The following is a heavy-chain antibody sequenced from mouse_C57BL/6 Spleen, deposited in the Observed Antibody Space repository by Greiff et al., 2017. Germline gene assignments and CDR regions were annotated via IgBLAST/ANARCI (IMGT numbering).Heavy chain of an antibody. CDR3: AREDYSNYYAMDY. CDR1: GYTFTSYW. CDR2: IYPSDSET. Sequence: VQLQQPGAELVRPGSSVKLSCKASGYTFTSYWMDWVKQRPGQGLEWIGNIYPSDSETHYNQKFKDKATLTVDKSSSTAYMQLSSLTSEDSAVYYCAREDYSNYYAMDYWGQGTSVTVSA. D-gene: IGHD2-5*01. J-gene: IGHJ4*01. V-gene: IGHV1-61*01.